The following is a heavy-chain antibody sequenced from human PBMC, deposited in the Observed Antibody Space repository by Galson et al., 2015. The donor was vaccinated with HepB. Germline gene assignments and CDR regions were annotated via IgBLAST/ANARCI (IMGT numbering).Heavy chain of an antibody. J-gene: IGHJ5*02. CDR2: ISAYNGNT. Sequence: SVKVSCKASGYTFTSYGISWVRQAPGQGLEWMGWISAYNGNTNYAQKLRGRVTMTTDTSTSTAYMELRSLRSDDTAVYYCARDARIAAAGSSGWFAPWGQGTLVTVSS. V-gene: IGHV1-18*01. CDR3: ARDARIAAAGSSGWFAP. CDR1: GYTFTSYG. D-gene: IGHD6-13*01.